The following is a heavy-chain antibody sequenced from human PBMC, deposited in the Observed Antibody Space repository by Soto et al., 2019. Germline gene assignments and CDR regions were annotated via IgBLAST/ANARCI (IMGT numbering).Heavy chain of an antibody. V-gene: IGHV1-18*04. Sequence: QVQLVQSGAEVKKPGASVKVSCKTSGYSFATSGICWVRQAPGQGLEWMGWISTYNGNTDYAQNFQGRVTMTKDTSTSTAYMELRSLRPDDTAIYYCGTGTRTFDFWGQGPLVTVSS. D-gene: IGHD1-1*01. J-gene: IGHJ4*02. CDR1: GYSFATSG. CDR3: GTGTRTFDF. CDR2: ISTYNGNT.